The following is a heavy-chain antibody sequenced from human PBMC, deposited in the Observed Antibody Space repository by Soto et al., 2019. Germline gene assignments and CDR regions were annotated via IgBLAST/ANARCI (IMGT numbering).Heavy chain of an antibody. CDR2: VYYSGTT. J-gene: IGHJ4*02. CDR3: VTVNLVGAAYDFDY. V-gene: IGHV4-30-4*01. CDR1: GGSIRNGDYY. Sequence: SETLSLTCTVSGGSIRNGDYYWGWLRQPPGKGLEWIGYVYYSGTTYSHPSLNSRVSISVDTSENQFSLRLTSVTAADTAVYYCVTVNLVGAAYDFDYWGPGTLVTVSS. D-gene: IGHD1-26*01.